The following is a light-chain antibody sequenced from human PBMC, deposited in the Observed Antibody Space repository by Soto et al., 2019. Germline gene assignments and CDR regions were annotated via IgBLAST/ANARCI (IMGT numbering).Light chain of an antibody. CDR3: QQRNIWPPVT. Sequence: DIQLTQSPSFLSPSIGESVTITFRASQVISTSLAWYQQKPGKAPKLLIYDASNLETGVPSRFSGSGSGTDFTLTISSLEPEDFAVYYCQQRNIWPPVTFGQGTRLEIK. V-gene: IGKV1-9*01. CDR1: QVISTS. CDR2: DAS. J-gene: IGKJ5*01.